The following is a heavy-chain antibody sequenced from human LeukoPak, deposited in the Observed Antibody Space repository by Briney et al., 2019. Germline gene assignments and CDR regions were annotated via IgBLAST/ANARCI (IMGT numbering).Heavy chain of an antibody. Sequence: GRSLRLSCAASGFTFSSYAMHWVRQPPGKGLEWVSYISSSSSTIYYADSVKGRFTISRDNAKNSLFLQMNSLRAEDTAVYYCARAYSGYTYGYHYWGQGTLVTVSS. CDR1: GFTFSSYA. D-gene: IGHD5-18*01. CDR3: ARAYSGYTYGYHY. V-gene: IGHV3-48*01. CDR2: ISSSSSTI. J-gene: IGHJ4*02.